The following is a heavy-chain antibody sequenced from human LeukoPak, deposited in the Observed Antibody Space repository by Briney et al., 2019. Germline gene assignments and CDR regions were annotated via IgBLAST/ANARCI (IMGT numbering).Heavy chain of an antibody. CDR1: GFTFSSYA. CDR3: AKDRGPLVITDDFDY. CDR2: ISGSGGST. V-gene: IGHV3-23*01. J-gene: IGHJ4*02. D-gene: IGHD3-22*01. Sequence: GGSLRLSCAASGFTFSSYAMSWVRQAPGKGLEWVSAISGSGGSTYYADSVKGHFTILRDNSKNTLYLQMNSLRAEDTAVYYCAKDRGPLVITDDFDYWGQGTLVTVSS.